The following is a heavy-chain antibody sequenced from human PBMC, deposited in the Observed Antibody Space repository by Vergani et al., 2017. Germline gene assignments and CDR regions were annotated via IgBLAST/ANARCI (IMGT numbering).Heavy chain of an antibody. J-gene: IGHJ3*02. D-gene: IGHD5-24*01. V-gene: IGHV4-59*01. Sequence: QLQLQESGPGLVKPSETLSLTCTVSGGSISSYYWSWIRQPPGKGLEWIGYIYYSGSTNYNPSLKSRVTISVDTSKNQFSLKLSSVTAADTAVYYCARGADKDGYNKLAAFDIWGQGTMVTVSS. CDR1: GGSISSYY. CDR3: ARGADKDGYNKLAAFDI. CDR2: IYYSGST.